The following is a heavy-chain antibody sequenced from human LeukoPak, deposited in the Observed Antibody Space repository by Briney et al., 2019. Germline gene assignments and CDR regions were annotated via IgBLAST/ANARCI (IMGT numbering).Heavy chain of an antibody. CDR1: GFTFSSYG. Sequence: GRSLRLSCAASGFTFSSYGMHWVRQAPGKGLEWVAVIWYDGSKKFYADSGKGRFTISRDKSKNTLYLQMNSLRVEDTAVYYCAREGCSGTSCYGVDAFDIWGQGTKVTVSS. CDR2: IWYDGSKK. D-gene: IGHD2-15*01. V-gene: IGHV3-33*08. CDR3: AREGCSGTSCYGVDAFDI. J-gene: IGHJ3*02.